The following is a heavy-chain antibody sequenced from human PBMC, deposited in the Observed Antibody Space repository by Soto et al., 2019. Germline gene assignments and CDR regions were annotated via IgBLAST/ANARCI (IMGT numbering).Heavy chain of an antibody. J-gene: IGHJ4*02. D-gene: IGHD4-17*01. Sequence: SETLSLTCTVSGGSISSSSYYWGWIRQPPGKGLEWIGSIYYSGSTYYNPSLKSRVTISVDTSKNQFSLKLSSVTAADTAVYYCARQIRHHGDYADYWGQGTLVTVSS. CDR2: IYYSGST. CDR1: GGSISSSSYY. CDR3: ARQIRHHGDYADY. V-gene: IGHV4-39*01.